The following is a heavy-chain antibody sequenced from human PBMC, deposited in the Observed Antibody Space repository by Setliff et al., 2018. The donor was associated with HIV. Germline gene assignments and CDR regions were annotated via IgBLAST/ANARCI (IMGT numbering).Heavy chain of an antibody. CDR3: ARRGIIAGTTDF. CDR2: MYYSGST. Sequence: PSETLSLTCTVSGGSISSSSYYWGWIRQPPGKGLEWIGSMYYSGSTDYNPSLKSRVLISVDTSKNQFSLKLTSVTAADTAVYYCARRGIIAGTTDFWGQGTPVTVSS. D-gene: IGHD1-7*01. J-gene: IGHJ4*02. V-gene: IGHV4-39*01. CDR1: GGSISSSSYY.